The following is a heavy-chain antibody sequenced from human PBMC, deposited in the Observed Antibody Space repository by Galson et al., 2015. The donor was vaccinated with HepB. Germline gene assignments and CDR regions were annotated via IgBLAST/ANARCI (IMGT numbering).Heavy chain of an antibody. CDR2: IYSGGST. J-gene: IGHJ4*02. Sequence: SLRLSCAASGFTVSSNYMSWVRQAPGKGLEWVSVIYSGGSTYYADSVKGRFTISRHNSKNTLYLQMNSLRAEDTAVYYCARSGSSAYPYYFDYWGQGTLVTVSS. V-gene: IGHV3-53*04. D-gene: IGHD2-2*01. CDR1: GFTVSSNY. CDR3: ARSGSSAYPYYFDY.